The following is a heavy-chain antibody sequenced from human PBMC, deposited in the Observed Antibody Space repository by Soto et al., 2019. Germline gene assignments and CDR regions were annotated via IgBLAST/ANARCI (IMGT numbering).Heavy chain of an antibody. J-gene: IGHJ6*02. V-gene: IGHV5-51*01. Sequence: GESLKISCRGSGYSFTSYWIGWVRQMPGKGLEWVGIIYPGDSDTRYSPSFQGQVTISADKSISTAYLQWSSLKASDTAMYYCARQLLGFCSSTSCLNYYYYGMDVWGQGTTVTVSS. CDR3: ARQLLGFCSSTSCLNYYYYGMDV. CDR2: IYPGDSDT. CDR1: GYSFTSYW. D-gene: IGHD2-2*01.